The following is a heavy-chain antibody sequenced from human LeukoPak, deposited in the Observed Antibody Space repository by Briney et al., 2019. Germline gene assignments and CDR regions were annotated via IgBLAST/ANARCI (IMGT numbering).Heavy chain of an antibody. CDR3: ARRTHDGRSHHYFDY. V-gene: IGHV4-39*01. CDR1: GASISTTTNY. D-gene: IGHD2-15*01. CDR2: VYYSGST. Sequence: SETLSLTCSVSGASISTTTNYWDWIRQPPGKELEWIGTVYYSGSTAYNPSLRSRVTISVDTSKNQFSLRVTSVTAADTAVYYCARRTHDGRSHHYFDYWGQGTLVTVSS. J-gene: IGHJ4*02.